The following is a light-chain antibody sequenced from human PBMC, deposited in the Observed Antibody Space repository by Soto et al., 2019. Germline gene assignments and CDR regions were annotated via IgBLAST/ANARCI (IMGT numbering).Light chain of an antibody. CDR1: SSNIGAVYT. V-gene: IGLV1-40*01. Sequence: QSVLTQPPSVSGAPGQRVTISCTGSSSNIGAVYTVHWYQQLPGTAPKLLIYGNTNRPSGVPDRFSASKSGTSASLAISGLQAEDEADYYCQSYESSLSGWIFGGGTKVTVL. CDR2: GNT. CDR3: QSYESSLSGWI. J-gene: IGLJ2*01.